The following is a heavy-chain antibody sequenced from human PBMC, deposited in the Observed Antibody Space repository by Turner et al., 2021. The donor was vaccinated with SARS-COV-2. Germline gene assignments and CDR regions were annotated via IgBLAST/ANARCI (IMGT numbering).Heavy chain of an antibody. CDR1: GGSISSSTYY. Sequence: QLQLQASGPGLVKPSETLSLTCTVSGGSISSSTYYWGWIRQPPGKGLEWIGKIYYSGSTYYNPSLKSRVTISVDTSKNQFSLKLSSVTAADTAVYYCARRMDTAMDYYGMDVWGQGTTVTVSS. CDR2: IYYSGST. CDR3: ARRMDTAMDYYGMDV. V-gene: IGHV4-39*01. D-gene: IGHD5-18*01. J-gene: IGHJ6*02.